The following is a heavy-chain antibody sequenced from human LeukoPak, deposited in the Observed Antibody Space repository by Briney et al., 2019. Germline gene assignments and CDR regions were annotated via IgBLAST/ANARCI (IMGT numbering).Heavy chain of an antibody. V-gene: IGHV4-59*01. CDR1: GGSISSYY. CDR2: IYYSGST. D-gene: IGHD3-3*01. Sequence: KTSETLSLTCTVSGGSISSYYWSWIRQPPGKGLEWIGYIYYSGSTNYNPSLKSRVTISVDTSKNQFSLKLSSVTAADTAVYYCARGPYYDFWSGYYFDYWGQGTLVTVSS. CDR3: ARGPYYDFWSGYYFDY. J-gene: IGHJ4*02.